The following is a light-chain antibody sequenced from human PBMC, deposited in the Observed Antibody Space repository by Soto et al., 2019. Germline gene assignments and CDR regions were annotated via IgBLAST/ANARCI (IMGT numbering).Light chain of an antibody. Sequence: EFVLTQSPGTLSLSPGGRATLSCRASQTVSSNYLAWYQQKPGQAPRLLIYDTSTRATGIPARFSGSGSGTEFTLTISSLQSEDFAVYYCQQYSNWPPITFGQGTRLEIK. CDR1: QTVSSN. J-gene: IGKJ5*01. V-gene: IGKV3-15*01. CDR3: QQYSNWPPIT. CDR2: DTS.